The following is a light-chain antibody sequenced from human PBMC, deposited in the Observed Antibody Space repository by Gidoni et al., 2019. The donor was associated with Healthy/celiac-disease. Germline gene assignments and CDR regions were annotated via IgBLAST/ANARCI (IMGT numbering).Light chain of an antibody. V-gene: IGLV2-23*01. J-gene: IGLJ1*01. CDR2: EDS. Sequence: QSALTQPASVSGSPGQSITISCTGTSSGFGSYNLVSWYQHHPGKAPKLMIYEDSKLPSGVSNRFSGSKSGNTASLTISGLQAEDEADYYCCSYAGSVYVFGTGTKVTVL. CDR1: SSGFGSYNL. CDR3: CSYAGSVYV.